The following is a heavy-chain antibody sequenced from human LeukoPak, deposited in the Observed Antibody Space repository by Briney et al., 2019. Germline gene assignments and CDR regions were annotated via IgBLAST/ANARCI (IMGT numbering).Heavy chain of an antibody. V-gene: IGHV3-30*18. CDR1: GFTFSSYG. J-gene: IGHJ4*02. Sequence: GGSLRLSCAASGFTFSSYGMHWVRQAPGKGLEWVAVISYDGSNKYYADSVKGRFTISRDNSKNTLYLQMNSLRAEDTAVYYCAKDQLPHCTNGVCYKGGFDYWGQGTLVTVSS. CDR3: AKDQLPHCTNGVCYKGGFDY. D-gene: IGHD2-8*01. CDR2: ISYDGSNK.